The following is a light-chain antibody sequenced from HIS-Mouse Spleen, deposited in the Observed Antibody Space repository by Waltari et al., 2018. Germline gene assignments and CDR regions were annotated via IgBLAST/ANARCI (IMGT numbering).Light chain of an antibody. Sequence: QSALTQPASVSGSPGQSITLSCPGTRSDVGGYNYFSWYQQHPGKAPKLMIYDVSNRPSGVSNRFSGSKSGNTASLTISGLQAEDEADYYCSSYTSSSTWVFGGGTKLTVL. CDR2: DVS. CDR1: RSDVGGYNY. V-gene: IGLV2-14*03. J-gene: IGLJ3*02. CDR3: SSYTSSSTWV.